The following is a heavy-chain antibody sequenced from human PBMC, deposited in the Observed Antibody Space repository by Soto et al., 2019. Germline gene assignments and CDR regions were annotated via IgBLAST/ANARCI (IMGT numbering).Heavy chain of an antibody. Sequence: PGGSLRLSCAASGFTFSSYGMHWVRQAPGKGLEWVSYISSSSSTTYYADSVKGRFTISRDNAKNSLYLQMNSLRAEDTAVYYCARDLNLAHDAFDIWGQGTMVT. D-gene: IGHD3-16*01. CDR1: GFTFSSYG. V-gene: IGHV3-48*01. CDR2: ISSSSSTT. J-gene: IGHJ3*02. CDR3: ARDLNLAHDAFDI.